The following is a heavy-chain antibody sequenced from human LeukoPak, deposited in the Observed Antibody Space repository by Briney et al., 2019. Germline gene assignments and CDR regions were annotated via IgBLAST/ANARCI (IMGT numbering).Heavy chain of an antibody. CDR1: GFIVSGGF. D-gene: IGHD1-26*01. V-gene: IGHV3-53*01. Sequence: GGSLRRSCAASGFIVSGGFMSWVRQAPGKGLEWVSVIYSDGSTYYADSVKGRFTISRDNSKNTLDLQMTGLRAEDTAVYYCARERGRGRDSPWFDYWGQGTLVTVSS. CDR2: IYSDGST. CDR3: ARERGRGRDSPWFDY. J-gene: IGHJ4*02.